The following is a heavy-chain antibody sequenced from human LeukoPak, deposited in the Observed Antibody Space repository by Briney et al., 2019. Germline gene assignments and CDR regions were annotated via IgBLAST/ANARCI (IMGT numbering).Heavy chain of an antibody. D-gene: IGHD2-2*01. CDR2: INPNSGGT. V-gene: IGHV1-2*02. CDR1: GYTFTGYY. CDR3: ARGILIEYQLLLFWFDP. Sequence: ASVKVSCKASGYTFTGYYMHWVRQAPGQGLEWMGWINPNSGGTNYAQKFQGRVTMTRDTSISTACMELSRLRSDDTAVYYCARGILIEYQLLLFWFDPWGQGTLVTVSS. J-gene: IGHJ5*02.